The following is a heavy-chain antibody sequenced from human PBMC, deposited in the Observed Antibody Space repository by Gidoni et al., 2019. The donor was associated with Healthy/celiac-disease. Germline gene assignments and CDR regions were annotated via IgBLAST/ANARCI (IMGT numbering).Heavy chain of an antibody. J-gene: IGHJ6*03. Sequence: EVQLVESGGGLVQPGGSLRLSCAASGFTFSSYWISWVRQAPGKGLEWVANIKQDGREKYYVDSVKGRFTISRDNAKNSLYLQMNSLRAEDTAVYYCARDRSGYCSSTSCQGDYYYYYMDVWGKGTTVTVSS. D-gene: IGHD2-2*03. CDR1: GFTFSSYW. CDR2: IKQDGREK. V-gene: IGHV3-7*03. CDR3: ARDRSGYCSSTSCQGDYYYYYMDV.